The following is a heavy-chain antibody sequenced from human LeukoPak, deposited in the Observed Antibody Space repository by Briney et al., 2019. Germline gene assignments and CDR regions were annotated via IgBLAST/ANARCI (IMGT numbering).Heavy chain of an antibody. J-gene: IGHJ4*02. CDR1: GFTFSSYG. CDR2: ISYDGSNK. V-gene: IGHV3-30*18. Sequence: GGSLRLSCAASGFTFSSYGMHWVRQAPGKGLEWVAVISYDGSNKYYADSVKGRFTISRDNSKNTLYLQMNSLRAEDTAVYYCAKMAFGQQLNDYRGQGTLVTVSS. CDR3: AKMAFGQQLNDY. D-gene: IGHD6-13*01.